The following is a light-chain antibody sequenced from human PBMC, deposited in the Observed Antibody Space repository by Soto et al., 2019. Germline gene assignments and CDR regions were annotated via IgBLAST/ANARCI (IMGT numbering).Light chain of an antibody. CDR1: QSVSNNY. CDR3: QQHSRSIT. J-gene: IGKJ4*01. CDR2: AAA. Sequence: EIVLTQSPGTLSLSPGERATLSCRASQSVSNNYLAWYQQKPGQAPRLLIYAAANRATGIADRFSGSGSGTDFTLTISRLKPEDSAVYYCQQHSRSITFGGGTKVEIK. V-gene: IGKV3-20*01.